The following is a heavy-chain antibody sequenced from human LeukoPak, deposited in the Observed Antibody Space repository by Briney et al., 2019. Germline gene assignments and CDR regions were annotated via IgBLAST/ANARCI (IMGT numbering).Heavy chain of an antibody. J-gene: IGHJ2*01. Sequence: ASVKVSCKASGYTFTGYYMHWVRQAPGQGLEWMGRVNPNSGGTNYAQNFQGRVTMTWDTSISTVYLELSRLTSDDTAVYYCARSSVDWYFDLWGRGTLLSVSS. V-gene: IGHV1-2*06. CDR2: VNPNSGGT. CDR3: ARSSVDWYFDL. CDR1: GYTFTGYY. D-gene: IGHD2-21*01.